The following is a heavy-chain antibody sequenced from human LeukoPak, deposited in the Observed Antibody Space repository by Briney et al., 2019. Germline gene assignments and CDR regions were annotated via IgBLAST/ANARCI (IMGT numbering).Heavy chain of an antibody. CDR3: ARDVGRYFDLIYYGMDV. D-gene: IGHD3-9*01. Sequence: GGSLRLSCEASNYWMSWVRQAPGKGPEWVANIKQDGSEKYYVDSVKGRFTISRDNAKNSVYLQMNSLRAEDTAVYYCARDVGRYFDLIYYGMDVWGQGTTVTVSS. J-gene: IGHJ6*02. CDR2: IKQDGSEK. CDR1: NYW. V-gene: IGHV3-7*01.